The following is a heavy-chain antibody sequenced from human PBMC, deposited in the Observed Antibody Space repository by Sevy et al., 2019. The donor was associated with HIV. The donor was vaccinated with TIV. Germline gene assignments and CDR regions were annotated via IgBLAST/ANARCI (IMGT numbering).Heavy chain of an antibody. V-gene: IGHV3-30*18. J-gene: IGHJ4*02. CDR3: AKDGPMVRGIIGPIETDY. CDR2: ISYDGSNK. Sequence: GGSLRLSCAASGFTFSSFGMHWVRQAPGKGLEWVAVISYDGSNKYYADSVKGRFTISRDNSKNTLYLQMNSLRAEDTAVYYCAKDGPMVRGIIGPIETDYWGQGTLVTVSS. CDR1: GFTFSSFG. D-gene: IGHD3-10*01.